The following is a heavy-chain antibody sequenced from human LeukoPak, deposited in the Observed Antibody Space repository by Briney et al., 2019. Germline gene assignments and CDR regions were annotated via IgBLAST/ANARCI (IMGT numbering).Heavy chain of an antibody. Sequence: ASVKVSCKASGYTFTSYGISWVRQAPGQGLEWMGWISAYNGNTNYAQKLQGRVTMTTDTSTSTAYMELRSLRSDDTAVYYCARDQVMYYSPPRLGDPWGQGTLVTVSS. CDR2: ISAYNGNT. J-gene: IGHJ5*02. V-gene: IGHV1-18*01. CDR1: GYTFTSYG. CDR3: ARDQVMYYSPPRLGDP. D-gene: IGHD3-10*01.